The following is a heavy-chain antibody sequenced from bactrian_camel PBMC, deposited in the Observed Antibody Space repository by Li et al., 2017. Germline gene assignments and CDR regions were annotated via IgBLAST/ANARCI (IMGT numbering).Heavy chain of an antibody. CDR2: IWNGGGGT. CDR3: AADELVGRLQGLQTCDPNHYHYPD. D-gene: IGHD3*01. CDR1: YTYNEGD. J-gene: IGHJ4*01. V-gene: IGHV3S40*01. Sequence: VQLVESGGGSVQAGGSLRLSCGYTYNEGDMAWFRQAPGKEREGVAAIWNGGGGTYYAASVKGRFSISQDNAKNTWYLQMDSLKPEDTAMYYCAADELVGRLQGLQTCDPNHYHYPDWGQGTQVTVS.